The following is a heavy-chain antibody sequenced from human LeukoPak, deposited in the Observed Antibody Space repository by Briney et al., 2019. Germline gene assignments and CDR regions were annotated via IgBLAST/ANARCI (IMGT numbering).Heavy chain of an antibody. CDR2: ISGTGLST. V-gene: IGHV3-23*01. Sequence: GGSLRLSCAASGFTLGSFGVSWVRQAPGKGLEWVSFISGTGLSTYYADSVEGRFTISRDNSKSTLFMQMNSLRVEDTAVYYCAKLMRHMMEDVYDIWGQGTMVTVSS. J-gene: IGHJ3*02. CDR1: GFTLGSFG. CDR3: AKLMRHMMEDVYDI. D-gene: IGHD2-21*01.